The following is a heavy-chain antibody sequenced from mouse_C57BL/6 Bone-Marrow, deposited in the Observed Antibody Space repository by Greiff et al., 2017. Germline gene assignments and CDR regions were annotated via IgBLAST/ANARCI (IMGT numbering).Heavy chain of an antibody. CDR3: ARDSPYYYYFDY. Sequence: EVKLMESEGGLVQPGSSMKLSCTASGFTFSDYYMAWVRQVPEKGLEWVANINYDGSSTYYLDSLKSRFIISRDNAKNILYLQMSSLKSEDTATYYCARDSPYYYYFDYWGQGTTLTVSS. CDR1: GFTFSDYY. D-gene: IGHD1-1*02. J-gene: IGHJ2*01. CDR2: INYDGSST. V-gene: IGHV5-16*01.